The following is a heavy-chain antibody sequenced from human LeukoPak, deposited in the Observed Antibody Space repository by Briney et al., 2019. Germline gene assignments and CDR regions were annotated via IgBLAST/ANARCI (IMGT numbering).Heavy chain of an antibody. V-gene: IGHV3-30-3*01. CDR2: ISYDGSNK. CDR1: GFTFSSYA. J-gene: IGHJ6*03. D-gene: IGHD2-2*02. CDR3: ARDGPAAIHYYYYYMDV. Sequence: PGRSLRLSFAASGFTFSSYAMHWVRQAPGKGLEWVAVISYDGSNKYYADSVKGRFTISRDNSKNTLCLQMNSLRAEDTAVYYCARDGPAAIHYYYYYMDVWGKGTTVTVSS.